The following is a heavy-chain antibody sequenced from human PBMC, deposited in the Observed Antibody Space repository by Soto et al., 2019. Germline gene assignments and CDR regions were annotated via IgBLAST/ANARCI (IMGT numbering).Heavy chain of an antibody. V-gene: IGHV3-23*01. CDR1: GFTFSSYA. J-gene: IGHJ4*02. D-gene: IGHD3-10*01. CDR3: AKGSGAYGSGVLFDS. CDR2: MSGGGQST. Sequence: PGGSLRLSCAASGFTFSSYAMSWVRQAPGKGLEWVSAMSGGGQSTYYADSVKGRFTISRDNSKNTLHLQLNSLRAEDTAVYYCAKGSGAYGSGVLFDSWGQGSLVTVSS.